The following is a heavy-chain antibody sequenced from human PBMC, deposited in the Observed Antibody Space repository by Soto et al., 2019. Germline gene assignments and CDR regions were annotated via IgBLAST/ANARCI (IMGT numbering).Heavy chain of an antibody. V-gene: IGHV3-33*01. D-gene: IGHD6-19*01. CDR2: IWYEGSNK. Sequence: QVQLVESGGGVVQPGRSLRLSRAASGFTFSSYGMHWVRQAPGKGLEWVAVIWYEGSNKYYADSVKGRFTISRDNSKKSLYLQMNSLRAEDTAVYYCARGQQWLVRRYYFDYWGQGTLVTVSS. J-gene: IGHJ4*02. CDR3: ARGQQWLVRRYYFDY. CDR1: GFTFSSYG.